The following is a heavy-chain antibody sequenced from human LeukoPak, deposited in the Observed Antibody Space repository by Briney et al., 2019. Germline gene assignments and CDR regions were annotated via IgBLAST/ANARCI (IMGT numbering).Heavy chain of an antibody. CDR3: AKDPQRESSGWCPFH. J-gene: IGHJ4*02. CDR2: ISYDGSNK. V-gene: IGHV3-30*18. Sequence: GGSLRLSCAASGFTFSSYWMSWVRQAPGKGLEWVAVISYDGSNKYYADSVKGRFTISRDNSKNTLYLQMNSLRAEDTAVYYCAKDPQRESSGWCPFHWGQGTLVTVSS. D-gene: IGHD6-19*01. CDR1: GFTFSSYW.